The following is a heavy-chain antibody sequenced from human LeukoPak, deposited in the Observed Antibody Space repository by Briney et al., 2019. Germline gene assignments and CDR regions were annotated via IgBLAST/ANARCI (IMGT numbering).Heavy chain of an antibody. V-gene: IGHV4-59*01. CDR1: GGSLNIDY. Sequence: SETLSLTFTVSGGSLNIDYWSWLRQPAGKGLEWIGYIHYLGSTKNNPSLKSRLTISVDTSKSHFSLRLTSVTAADTAIYYCARTGTTFFDYWGQGSLVTVSS. CDR3: ARTGTTFFDY. J-gene: IGHJ4*02. CDR2: IHYLGST. D-gene: IGHD1-7*01.